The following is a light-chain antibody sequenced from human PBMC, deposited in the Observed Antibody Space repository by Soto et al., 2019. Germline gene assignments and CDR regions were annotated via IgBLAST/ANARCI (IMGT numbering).Light chain of an antibody. CDR2: KAS. J-gene: IGKJ4*01. Sequence: IPMTPSPSTPATSLGDRVTTTCRAGQSISSWLAWYQQKPGKAPKLLIYKASSLEGGVPSRFSGSGSGTDFTLTISSLQPDDFATYYCQQYHSYSLTFGGGTKVDIK. V-gene: IGKV1-5*03. CDR1: QSISSW. CDR3: QQYHSYSLT.